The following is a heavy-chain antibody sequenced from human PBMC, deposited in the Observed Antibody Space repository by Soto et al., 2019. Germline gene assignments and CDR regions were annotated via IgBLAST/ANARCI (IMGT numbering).Heavy chain of an antibody. CDR1: DGSISDTAYY. Sequence: PSETLSLTCTVSDGSISDTAYYWGWFRQPPGKGLEWIGSIYGGGNTFNNPSLTSRVTISVDSSKHQFSLKLTSVTAADTAVYYCARRHLIRHTVWGQGPTVTVSS. J-gene: IGHJ6*02. V-gene: IGHV4-39*01. CDR2: IYGGGNT. D-gene: IGHD3-16*01. CDR3: ARRHLIRHTV.